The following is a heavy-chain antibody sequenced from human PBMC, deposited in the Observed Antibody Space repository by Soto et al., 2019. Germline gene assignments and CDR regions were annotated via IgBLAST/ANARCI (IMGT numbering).Heavy chain of an antibody. CDR2: IYYSGST. J-gene: IGHJ4*02. D-gene: IGHD4-17*01. Sequence: QVQLQESGPGLVKPSQTLSLICTVSDGSISSDNYYWSWIRQHPGKGLEWIGYIYYSGSTYYNPSLKSRVTISVDTSMTLFSRKLCSVTAADTAMYYCARAGYGDYDRGIDYWGQGTLVTVSS. CDR1: DGSISSDNYY. CDR3: ARAGYGDYDRGIDY. V-gene: IGHV4-31*03.